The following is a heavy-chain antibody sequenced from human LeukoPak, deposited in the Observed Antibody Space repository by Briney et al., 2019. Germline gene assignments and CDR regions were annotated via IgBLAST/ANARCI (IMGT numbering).Heavy chain of an antibody. J-gene: IGHJ4*02. Sequence: SGTLSLTCAVSGDSISSSNWWGWVRQSPGKGLEWIGEIYHSGSTYYNPSLKSRVTIAVDKPKNQFSLKLSSVTAADTAVYYCARHDDFLSAYNYWGQGILVTVSS. CDR1: GDSISSSNW. CDR2: IYHSGST. D-gene: IGHD3-3*01. CDR3: ARHDDFLSAYNY. V-gene: IGHV4-4*02.